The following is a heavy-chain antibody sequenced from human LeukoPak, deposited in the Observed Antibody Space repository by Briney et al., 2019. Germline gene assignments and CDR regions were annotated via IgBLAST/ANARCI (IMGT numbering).Heavy chain of an antibody. D-gene: IGHD3-10*01. Sequence: SETLSLTCTVSGDSIRSYYWSWIRQPPGKGLEWIGYIYYSGSTKYNPSLKSRVTISVDTSKNQFSLKLSSVTAADTAVYYCARVLRGSGSYYFLLAFDYWGQGTLVTVSS. V-gene: IGHV4-59*01. CDR2: IYYSGST. CDR1: GDSIRSYY. J-gene: IGHJ4*02. CDR3: ARVLRGSGSYYFLLAFDY.